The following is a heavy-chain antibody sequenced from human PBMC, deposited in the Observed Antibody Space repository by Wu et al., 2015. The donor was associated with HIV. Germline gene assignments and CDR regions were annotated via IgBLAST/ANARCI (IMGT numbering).Heavy chain of an antibody. J-gene: IGHJ4*02. CDR1: GGSISSYY. D-gene: IGHD6-13*01. V-gene: IGHV4-59*01. CDR3: ARDSSAAGLKYFDY. Sequence: QVQLQESGPGLVKPSETLSLTCTVSGGSISSYYWSWIRQPPGKGLEWIGYIYYSGSTNYNPSLKSRVTISVDTSKNQFSLKLSSVTAADTAVYYCARDSSAAGLKYFDYWGQGTLVTVSS. CDR2: IYYSGST.